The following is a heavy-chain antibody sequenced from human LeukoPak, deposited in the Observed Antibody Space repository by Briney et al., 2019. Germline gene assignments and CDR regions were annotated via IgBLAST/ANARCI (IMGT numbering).Heavy chain of an antibody. J-gene: IGHJ4*02. CDR2: INSDGSST. CDR1: GFTFSRYW. V-gene: IGHV3-74*01. CDR3: ARVEYYDILTGYYNGY. D-gene: IGHD3-9*01. Sequence: GGSLKLSCAASGFTFSRYWMHWVRQAPGKGLVWVSRINSDGSSTSYADSVKGRFTISRDNAKNSLYLQMNSLRAEDTALYYCARVEYYDILTGYYNGYWGQGTLVTVSS.